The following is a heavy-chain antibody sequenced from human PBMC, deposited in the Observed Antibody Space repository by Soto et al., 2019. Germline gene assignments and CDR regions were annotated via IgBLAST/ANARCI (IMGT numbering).Heavy chain of an antibody. J-gene: IGHJ5*01. CDR3: VRLIGNSWLDS. V-gene: IGHV1-46*01. CDR2: IHPSGGST. Sequence: ASVKVSCKASGYNFISYYLHWVRQAPGQGLEWMGAIHPSGGSTTYAQKFQGRVINPDTSNNQLSLQLNSVTPDDTAVYYCVRLIGNSWLDSWGQGTLVTVSS. D-gene: IGHD3-16*01. CDR1: GYNFISYY.